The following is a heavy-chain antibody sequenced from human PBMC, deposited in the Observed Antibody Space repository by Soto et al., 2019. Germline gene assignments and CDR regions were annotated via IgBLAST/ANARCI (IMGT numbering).Heavy chain of an antibody. CDR1: GFTFSNAW. V-gene: IGHV3-15*07. Sequence: GGSLRLSCAASGFTFSNAWMNWVRQAPGKGLEWVGRIKSKTDGGTTDYAAPVKGRFTNSRDDSKNTLYLQMNSLKTEDTAVYYCTTDPTWHDFWSGYYRRYYYYGMDVWGQGTTVTVSS. D-gene: IGHD3-3*01. CDR3: TTDPTWHDFWSGYYRRYYYYGMDV. CDR2: IKSKTDGGTT. J-gene: IGHJ6*02.